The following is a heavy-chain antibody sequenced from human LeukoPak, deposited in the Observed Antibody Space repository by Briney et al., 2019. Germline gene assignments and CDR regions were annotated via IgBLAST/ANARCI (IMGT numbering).Heavy chain of an antibody. CDR3: ARRAGAYSHPYDY. CDR2: IIPIFGTA. J-gene: IGHJ4*02. D-gene: IGHD4/OR15-4a*01. Sequence: GASVKVSCKASGGTFSSYAISWVRQAPGQGLEWMGGIIPIFGTANYSQTFQGRVTITADKSTSTAYMELSSLRSDDTAVYYCARRAGAYSHPYDYWGQGTLVTVSS. CDR1: GGTFSSYA. V-gene: IGHV1-69*06.